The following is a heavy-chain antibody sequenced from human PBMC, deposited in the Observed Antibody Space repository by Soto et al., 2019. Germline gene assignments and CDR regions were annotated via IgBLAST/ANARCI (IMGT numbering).Heavy chain of an antibody. CDR3: ARGANVARPSGYGMDV. Sequence: ASVKVSCKASGYTFTIYAMHWVRQAPGQGLEWMGWINAGNGDTKYSQKFQDRVTITRDTSASTAYMELSSLTSEDTAVYYCARGANVARPSGYGMDVWGQGTTVTVSS. CDR2: INAGNGDT. J-gene: IGHJ6*02. V-gene: IGHV1-3*01. D-gene: IGHD2-2*01. CDR1: GYTFTIYA.